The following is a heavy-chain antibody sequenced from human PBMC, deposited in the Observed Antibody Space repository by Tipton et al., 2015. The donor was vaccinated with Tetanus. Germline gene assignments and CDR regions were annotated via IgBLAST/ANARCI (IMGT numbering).Heavy chain of an antibody. V-gene: IGHV1-18*01. CDR1: GYTFTSYG. J-gene: IGHJ6*02. CDR2: ISAYNGNT. D-gene: IGHD2-15*01. CDR3: ARDSPPNCSGGSCYFPPYYYYSMDV. Sequence: QVQLVQSGAEVKKPGASVKASCKASGYTFTSYGISWVRQAPGQGLEWMGWISAYNGNTNYAQKLQGRVTMTTDTSTSTAYMELRSLRSDDTAVYYCARDSPPNCSGGSCYFPPYYYYSMDVWGQGTTVTVSS.